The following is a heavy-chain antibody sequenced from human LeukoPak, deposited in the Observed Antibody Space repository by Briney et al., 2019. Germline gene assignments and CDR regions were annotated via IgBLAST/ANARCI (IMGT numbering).Heavy chain of an antibody. V-gene: IGHV4-34*01. J-gene: IGHJ1*01. CDR3: ARGSSYGSGSYRSEYFQH. CDR1: GGSFSGYY. Sequence: PSETLSLTCAVYGGSFSGYYWSWIRQPPGKGLEWIGEINHSGSTNYNPSLKSRVTISVDTSKNQFSLKLSSVTAADTAVYYCARGSSYGSGSYRSEYFQHWGQGTLVTVSS. CDR2: INHSGST. D-gene: IGHD3-10*01.